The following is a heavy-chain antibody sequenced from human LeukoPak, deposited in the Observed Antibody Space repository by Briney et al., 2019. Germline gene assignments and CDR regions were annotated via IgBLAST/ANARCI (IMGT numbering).Heavy chain of an antibody. CDR3: ARDRYGDGFAYFDY. D-gene: IGHD5-24*01. CDR1: GYTFTSYA. Sequence: VKVSCKASGYTFTSYAMHWVRQAPGQGLEWMGWITPSGGTNYPQKFQGRVAITRDTSITTAYMDLSRLTSDDTAVYYCARDRYGDGFAYFDYWGQGALVTVSS. CDR2: ITPSGGT. J-gene: IGHJ4*02. V-gene: IGHV1-2*02.